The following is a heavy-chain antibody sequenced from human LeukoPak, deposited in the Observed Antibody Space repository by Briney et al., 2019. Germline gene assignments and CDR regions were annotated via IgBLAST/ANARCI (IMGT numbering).Heavy chain of an antibody. D-gene: IGHD1-1*01. J-gene: IGHJ4*02. CDR3: ATHWRGR. CDR1: GFSLSGYW. CDR2: IKEDGSRR. Sequence: GSLILSCAASGFSLSGYWMSWVRQAPGKGPEWVANIKEDGSRRYYSESVRGRFTISRDNSENSLYLQMNSLRAEDTAVYYCATHWRGRWGQGTLVTVSS. V-gene: IGHV3-7*03.